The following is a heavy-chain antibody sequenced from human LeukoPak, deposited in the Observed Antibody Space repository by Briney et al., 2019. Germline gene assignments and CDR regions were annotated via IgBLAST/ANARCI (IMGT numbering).Heavy chain of an antibody. D-gene: IGHD6-6*01. CDR2: INHSGST. CDR3: AREGGSSSVAHNFDY. Sequence: SETLSLTCAVYGGSFSGYYWSWIRQPPGKGLEWIGEINHSGSTYYNPSLKSRVTISVDTSKNQFSLKLSSVTAADTAVYYCAREGGSSSVAHNFDYWGQGTLVTVSS. J-gene: IGHJ4*02. V-gene: IGHV4-34*09. CDR1: GGSFSGYY.